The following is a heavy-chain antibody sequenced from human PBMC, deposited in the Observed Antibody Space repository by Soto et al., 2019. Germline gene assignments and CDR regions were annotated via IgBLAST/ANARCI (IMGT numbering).Heavy chain of an antibody. V-gene: IGHV4-30-4*01. Sequence: SETLSLTCTVSGGSISSGDYYWSWIRQPPGKGLEWIGYIYYSGSTYYNPSLKSRVTISADTSKNQFSLKLSSVTAADTAVYYCARYGEAHGGFDPWGQGTLVTVSS. J-gene: IGHJ5*02. CDR3: ARYGEAHGGFDP. CDR1: GGSISSGDYY. CDR2: IYYSGST. D-gene: IGHD4-17*01.